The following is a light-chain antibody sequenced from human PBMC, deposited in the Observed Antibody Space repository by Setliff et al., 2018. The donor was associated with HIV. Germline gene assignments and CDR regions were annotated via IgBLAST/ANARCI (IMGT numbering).Light chain of an antibody. CDR3: SSYTSTSAYV. J-gene: IGLJ1*01. CDR2: GVT. Sequence: QSALTQPASVSGSPGQSITISCTGTSSDVGGYNYVSWYQQHPGKAPKLIIYGVTKRSSGVSNRFSGSKAGTTASLTISGLQAEDEADYYCSSYTSTSAYVFGTGTKGTVL. V-gene: IGLV2-14*03. CDR1: SSDVGGYNY.